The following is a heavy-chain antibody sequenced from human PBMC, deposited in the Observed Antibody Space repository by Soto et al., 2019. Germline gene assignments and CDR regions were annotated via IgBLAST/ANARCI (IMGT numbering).Heavy chain of an antibody. CDR1: GYTFTGYY. CDR2: INPNSGGT. Sequence: ASVKVSCKASGYTFTGYYMHWVRQAPGQGLEWMGWINPNSGGTNYAQKFQGRVTMTRDTSISTAYMELSRLRSDDTAVYYCARAGLRFLEWLPLFYYGMDVWGQGTTVTVS. CDR3: ARAGLRFLEWLPLFYYGMDV. V-gene: IGHV1-2*02. D-gene: IGHD3-3*01. J-gene: IGHJ6*02.